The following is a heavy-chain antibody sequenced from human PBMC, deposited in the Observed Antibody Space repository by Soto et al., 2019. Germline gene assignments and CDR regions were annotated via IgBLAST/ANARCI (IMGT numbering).Heavy chain of an antibody. D-gene: IGHD4-17*01. CDR3: ARGFTVTHYFDY. V-gene: IGHV4-59*01. CDR2: IYYSGST. CDR1: GGSISSYY. J-gene: IGHJ4*02. Sequence: ETLSLTCTVSGGSISSYYWSWIRQPPGKGLEWIGYIYYSGSTNYNPSLKSRVTISVDTSKNQFSLKLSSVTAADTAVYYCARGFTVTHYFDYWGQGTLVTVSS.